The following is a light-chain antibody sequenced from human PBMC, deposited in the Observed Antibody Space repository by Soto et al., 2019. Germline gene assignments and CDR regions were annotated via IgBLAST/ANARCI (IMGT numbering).Light chain of an antibody. CDR3: MQALQTPLT. J-gene: IGKJ4*01. Sequence: EIVMTQSPLSLPVTPGEPASISCRSSQSLLHSNGYNCLDWYVQKPGQSPQLLIYFGSNRASGVPDRFSGSGSGTDFTLKISRVEAEDVGLYHCMQALQTPLTFGGGTKVEIK. CDR2: FGS. CDR1: QSLLHSNGYNC. V-gene: IGKV2-28*01.